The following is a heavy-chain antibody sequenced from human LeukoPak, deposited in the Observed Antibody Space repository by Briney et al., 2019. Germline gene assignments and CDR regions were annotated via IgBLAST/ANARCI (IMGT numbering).Heavy chain of an antibody. D-gene: IGHD3-3*01. V-gene: IGHV1-18*01. J-gene: IGHJ4*02. CDR3: ARVVVFGVSDNEHYFDY. CDR1: GYPFSNYD. Sequence: ASVKVSCKASGYPFSNYDINWVRQAPGQGLEWMGWISTYNGNTNYAQKLQGRVTMTTDTSTTTAYMELRSLRSDDTAVYYCARVVVFGVSDNEHYFDYWGQGTLVTVSS. CDR2: ISTYNGNT.